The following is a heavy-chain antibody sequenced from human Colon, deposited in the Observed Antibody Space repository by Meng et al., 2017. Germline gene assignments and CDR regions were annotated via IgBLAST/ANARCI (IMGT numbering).Heavy chain of an antibody. J-gene: IGHJ4*02. Sequence: VHFQTPGPRLVNPAQPRAITWSIYGASVSTNRALWHWVRQSPSRGLEWVGQTYYRSEWQNHYGVSVKSRITITVDTSRNHFSLHLNSVTPEDTAVYYCTTWYGEYWGQGTLVTVSS. V-gene: IGHV6-1*01. CDR1: GASVSTNRAL. D-gene: IGHD3-10*01. CDR3: TTWYGEY. CDR2: TYYRSEWQN.